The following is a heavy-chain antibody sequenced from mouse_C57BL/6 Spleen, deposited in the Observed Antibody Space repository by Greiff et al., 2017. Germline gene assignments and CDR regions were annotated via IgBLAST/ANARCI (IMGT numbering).Heavy chain of an antibody. D-gene: IGHD2-3*01. CDR3: ERDGSYYAMGC. V-gene: IGHV1-82*01. Sequence: QVQLQQSGPELVKPGASVKISCKASGYAFSSSWMNWVKQRPGKGLEWIGRIYPGDGDTNYNGKFKGQATLTADTSSSTSYMQLSSLTSEDSAVYFCERDGSYYAMGCWGQETSVTFAS. CDR2: IYPGDGDT. J-gene: IGHJ4*01. CDR1: GYAFSSSW.